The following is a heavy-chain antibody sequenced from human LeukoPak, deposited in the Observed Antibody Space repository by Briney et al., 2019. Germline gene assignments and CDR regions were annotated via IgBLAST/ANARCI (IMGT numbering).Heavy chain of an antibody. J-gene: IGHJ1*01. CDR1: GLTFSSYS. CDR3: ARDWPLYYDSSGYSEYFQH. CDR2: ISSSSSTI. D-gene: IGHD3-22*01. Sequence: GGSLRLSCAASGLTFSSYSMNWVRQAPGKGLEWVSYISSSSSTIYYADSVKGRFTISRDNAKNSLYLQMNSLRAEDTAVYYCARDWPLYYDSSGYSEYFQHWGQGTLVTVSS. V-gene: IGHV3-48*01.